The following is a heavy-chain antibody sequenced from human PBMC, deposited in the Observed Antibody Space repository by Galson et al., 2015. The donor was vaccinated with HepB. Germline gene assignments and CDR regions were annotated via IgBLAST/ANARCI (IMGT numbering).Heavy chain of an antibody. J-gene: IGHJ5*02. CDR3: AHPGRGGDWFDP. Sequence: PALVKPTQTLTLTCTFSGFSLSTSGVGVGWIRQPPGKALEWLALIYWNDDKRYSPSLKSRLTITKDTSKNQVVLTMTNMDPVDTATYYCAHPGRGGDWFDPWGQGTLVTVSS. CDR1: GFSLSTSGVG. V-gene: IGHV2-5*01. CDR2: IYWNDDK. D-gene: IGHD4-23*01.